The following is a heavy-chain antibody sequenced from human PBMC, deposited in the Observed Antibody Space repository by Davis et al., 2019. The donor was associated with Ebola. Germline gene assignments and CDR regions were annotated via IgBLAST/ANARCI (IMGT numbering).Heavy chain of an antibody. CDR1: GFTFSSYG. V-gene: IGHV3-30-3*01. D-gene: IGHD6-19*01. J-gene: IGHJ4*02. Sequence: GESLKISCAASGFTFSSYGMNWVRQAPGKGLEWVAVISYDGGNKYYADSVKGLFTISRDNSKSTLDLQMNSLRPEDTAVYYCARGRAWYSSGWYEDYLDYWGQGTLVTVSS. CDR2: ISYDGGNK. CDR3: ARGRAWYSSGWYEDYLDY.